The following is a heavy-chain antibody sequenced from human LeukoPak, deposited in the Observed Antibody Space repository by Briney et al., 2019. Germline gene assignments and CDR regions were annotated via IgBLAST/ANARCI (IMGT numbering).Heavy chain of an antibody. V-gene: IGHV4-61*01. CDR1: GGSVSRSTYF. J-gene: IGHJ3*02. Sequence: SETLSLTCTVSGGSVSRSTYFWSWIRQPPGKGLEWIGYIYYSGSTNYNPSLKSRVTISVDTSKNQFSLKLSSVTAADTAVYYCAREIVVATWSAFDIWGQGTMVTVSS. D-gene: IGHD3-22*01. CDR2: IYYSGST. CDR3: AREIVVATWSAFDI.